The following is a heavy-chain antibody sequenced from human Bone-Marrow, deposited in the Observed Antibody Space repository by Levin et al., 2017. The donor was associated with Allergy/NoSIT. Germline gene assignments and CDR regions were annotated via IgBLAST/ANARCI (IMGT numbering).Heavy chain of an antibody. CDR3: AKLNIGHCSGGSCYFDK. CDR1: GFTFSGYG. D-gene: IGHD2-15*01. J-gene: IGHJ4*02. CDR2: VSGTVAST. Sequence: GESLKISCAASGFTFSGYGMAWVRQAPGKGLEWISSVSGTVASTYYADSVKGRFTISRDNSKNTLFLQMDSLRAEDPAVYYCAKLNIGHCSGGSCYFDKWGQGTLVTVSS. V-gene: IGHV3-23*01.